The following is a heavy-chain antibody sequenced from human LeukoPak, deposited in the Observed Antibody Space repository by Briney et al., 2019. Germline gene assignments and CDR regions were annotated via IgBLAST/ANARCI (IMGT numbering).Heavy chain of an antibody. CDR2: IIAGGTRT. V-gene: IGHV3-23*01. CDR3: AKDVRYCSGGDCYGWFDP. J-gene: IGHJ5*02. D-gene: IGHD2-15*01. Sequence: GRSLRLTCAASGFTFNSYAMGWVRQAPGKGLEWVSSIIAGGTRTYYADSAKGRFTISRDNSKNTLYLQMNSLRPEDTALYYCAKDVRYCSGGDCYGWFDPWGQGTLVTVSS. CDR1: GFTFNSYA.